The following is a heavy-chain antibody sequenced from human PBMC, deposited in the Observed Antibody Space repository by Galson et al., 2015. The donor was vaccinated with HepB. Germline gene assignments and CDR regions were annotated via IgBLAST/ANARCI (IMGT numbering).Heavy chain of an antibody. CDR1: GFTFSSYS. V-gene: IGHV3-21*01. CDR3: ARVGGAKPGRYDRILREEFDY. D-gene: IGHD1-14*01. J-gene: IGHJ4*02. Sequence: SLRLSCAASGFTFSSYSMNWVRQAPGKGLEWVSSISSSSSYIYYADSVKGRFTISRDNAKNSLYLQMNSLRDEDTAVYYCARVGGAKPGRYDRILREEFDYWGQGTLVTVSS. CDR2: ISSSSSYI.